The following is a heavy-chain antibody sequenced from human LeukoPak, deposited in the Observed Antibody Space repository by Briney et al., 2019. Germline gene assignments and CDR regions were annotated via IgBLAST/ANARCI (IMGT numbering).Heavy chain of an antibody. CDR2: MSSSSSTI. D-gene: IGHD3-10*02. Sequence: GGSLRLSCAASGFTFSSYSMNWVRQAPGKGLEWVSYMSSSSSTIYYADSVKGRFTISRDNAKNSPYLQMNSLRAEGTAVYYCAELGITMIGGVWGKGTTVTISS. CDR1: GFTFSSYS. CDR3: AELGITMIGGV. V-gene: IGHV3-48*04. J-gene: IGHJ6*04.